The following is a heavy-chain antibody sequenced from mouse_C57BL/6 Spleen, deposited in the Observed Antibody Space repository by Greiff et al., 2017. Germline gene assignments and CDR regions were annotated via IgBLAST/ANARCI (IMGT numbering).Heavy chain of an antibody. CDR1: GYSITSGYY. J-gene: IGHJ2*01. CDR3: ARDRGPPDYFDY. Sequence: EVHLVESGPGLVKPSQSLSLTCSVTGYSITSGYYWNWIRQFPGNKLEWMGYISYDGSNNYNPSLKNRISITRDTSKNQFFLKLNSVTTEDTATYYCARDRGPPDYFDYWGQGTTLTVSS. CDR2: ISYDGSN. V-gene: IGHV3-6*01. D-gene: IGHD3-3*01.